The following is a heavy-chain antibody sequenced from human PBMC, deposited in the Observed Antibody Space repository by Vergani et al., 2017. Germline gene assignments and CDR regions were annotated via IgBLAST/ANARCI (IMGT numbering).Heavy chain of an antibody. J-gene: IGHJ4*02. CDR1: GFTFSSYA. D-gene: IGHD3-3*01. Sequence: EVQLVESGGGLVQPGGSLRLSCAASGFTFSSYAMSWVRQAPGKGLEWVSAISGSGGSTYYADSVKGRFTISRDNSKNTLYLQMNSLRAEDTAVYYCAKARYYDFWSGYYYFDYWGQGTLVTVSS. CDR2: ISGSGGST. V-gene: IGHV3-23*04. CDR3: AKARYYDFWSGYYYFDY.